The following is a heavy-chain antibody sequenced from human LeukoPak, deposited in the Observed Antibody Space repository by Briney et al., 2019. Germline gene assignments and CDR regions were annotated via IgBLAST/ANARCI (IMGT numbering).Heavy chain of an antibody. CDR1: GYTFTGYY. Sequence: ASVKVSCKASGYTFTGYYMHWVRQAPGQGLEWMGRINPNSGGTNYAQKFQGRVTMTRDTSISTAYMELSRLRSDDTAVYYCARVTSGQVHRKAMDVWGKGTTVTVSS. D-gene: IGHD2-21*01. CDR3: ARVTSGQVHRKAMDV. J-gene: IGHJ6*03. CDR2: INPNSGGT. V-gene: IGHV1-2*06.